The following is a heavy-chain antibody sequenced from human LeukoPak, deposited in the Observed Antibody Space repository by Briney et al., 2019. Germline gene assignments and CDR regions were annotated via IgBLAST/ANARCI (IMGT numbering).Heavy chain of an antibody. CDR3: ARPQVGQGGSGYLYYYYYMDV. J-gene: IGHJ6*03. Sequence: ASVKVSCKASGYTFTGYYMHWVRQAPGQGLEWMGWINPNSGGTNYAQKFQGRVTMTRDTSISTAYMELSRLRSDDTAVYYCARPQVGQGGSGYLYYYYYMDVWGKGTTVTVSS. CDR2: INPNSGGT. D-gene: IGHD5-12*01. CDR1: GYTFTGYY. V-gene: IGHV1-2*02.